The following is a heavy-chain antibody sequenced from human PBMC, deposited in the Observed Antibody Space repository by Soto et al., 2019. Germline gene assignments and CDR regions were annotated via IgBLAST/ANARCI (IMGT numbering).Heavy chain of an antibody. J-gene: IGHJ4*02. CDR2: ISGTGTTT. V-gene: IGHV3-23*01. CDR1: GFTFSSYA. CDR3: VKAVYLLDFDY. Sequence: EVQLLESGGGLIPPGGSLRLSCAASGFTFSSYAMTWVRQAPGKGLEWVSTISGTGTTTYYADSVKGRFTISRDNSKNTLYLQMNSLRTEDTAVYYCVKAVYLLDFDYWGQGTLVTVSS. D-gene: IGHD2-8*01.